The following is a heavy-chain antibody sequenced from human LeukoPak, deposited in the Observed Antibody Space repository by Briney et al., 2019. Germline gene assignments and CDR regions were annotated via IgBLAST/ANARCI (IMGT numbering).Heavy chain of an antibody. D-gene: IGHD4-17*01. J-gene: IGHJ4*02. V-gene: IGHV1-69*05. CDR2: IIPIFGTA. CDR3: AMTTVTTLKAPFDY. Sequence: SVKVSCKASGGTFSCYAISWVRQAPGQGLEWMGRIIPIFGTANYAQKFQGRVTITTDESTSTAYMELSSLRSEDTAVYYCAMTTVTTLKAPFDYWGQGTLVTVSS. CDR1: GGTFSCYA.